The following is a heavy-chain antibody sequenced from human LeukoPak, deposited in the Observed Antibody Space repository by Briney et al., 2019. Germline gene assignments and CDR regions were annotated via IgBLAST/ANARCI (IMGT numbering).Heavy chain of an antibody. Sequence: PGGSLRLSCAASGFTFSDYYMSWIRQAPGKGLEWVSYISSSGSTIYYADSVKGRFTISRDNAKNSLYLQMNSLRAEDTAVYYCARDSSDITIFGVVSKAYFRHWGQGTLVTVSS. V-gene: IGHV3-11*04. J-gene: IGHJ1*01. D-gene: IGHD3-3*01. CDR2: ISSSGSTI. CDR1: GFTFSDYY. CDR3: ARDSSDITIFGVVSKAYFRH.